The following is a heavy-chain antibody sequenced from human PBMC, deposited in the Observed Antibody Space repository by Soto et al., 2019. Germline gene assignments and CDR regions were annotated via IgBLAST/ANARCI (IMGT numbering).Heavy chain of an antibody. J-gene: IGHJ4*02. CDR2: IDNSGRAT. Sequence: EVQLLESGGGLVQPGGSLGLPCEPFESTFGTSPWTWFPRPPGKGRDWVSAIDNSGRATYYADSVKGRFTISRDNSKNTLYLQMSSLRAEDTAIYYCAKVQTTTANFDYWGQGILVTVSS. V-gene: IGHV3-23*01. CDR3: AKVQTTTANFDY. CDR1: ESTFGTSP. D-gene: IGHD4-17*01.